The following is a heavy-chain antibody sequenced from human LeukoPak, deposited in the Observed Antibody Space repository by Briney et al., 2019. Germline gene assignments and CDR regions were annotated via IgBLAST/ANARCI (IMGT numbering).Heavy chain of an antibody. CDR2: INHSGST. J-gene: IGHJ6*02. V-gene: IGHV4-34*01. CDR3: ARGRYSYGPRDYYYYYGMDV. CDR1: GGSFSGYY. D-gene: IGHD5-18*01. Sequence: PSETLSLTCAVYGGSFSGYYWSWIRQPPGKGLEWIGEINHSGSTNYNPSLKSRVTISVDTSKNQFSLKLSSVTAADTAVYYCARGRYSYGPRDYYYYYGMDVWGQGTTVTVSS.